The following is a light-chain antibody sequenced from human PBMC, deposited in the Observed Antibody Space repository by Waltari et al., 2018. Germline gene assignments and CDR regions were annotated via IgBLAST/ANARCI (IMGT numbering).Light chain of an antibody. J-gene: IGLJ3*02. CDR1: HSNIGTRL. CDR3: GTWDTSLNAGV. Sequence: QSVLTQPPSVSAAPGQKVTSSCSGSHSNIGTRLVSWYQNLPGTAPKLRIYDNDKRPSGSPDRFSGSKSGTSASLVITGLQTGDEADFYCGTWDTSLNAGVFGGGTAVTVL. V-gene: IGLV1-51*01. CDR2: DND.